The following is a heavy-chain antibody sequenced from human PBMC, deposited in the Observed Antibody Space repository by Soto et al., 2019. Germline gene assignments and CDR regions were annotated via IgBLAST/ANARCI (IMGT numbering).Heavy chain of an antibody. D-gene: IGHD6-6*01. CDR3: AKDPNIAARGSWFDP. CDR2: ISGTSTYI. J-gene: IGHJ5*02. V-gene: IGHV3-11*06. Sequence: PGGSLRLSCAASGFTFSDYYMSGIRQAPGKGLKWVSYISGTSTYIKYAESVKGRFTTSRDNAKNSLYLYMDRLRAEDTAIYYCAKDPNIAARGSWFDPWGQGTLVTVSS. CDR1: GFTFSDYY.